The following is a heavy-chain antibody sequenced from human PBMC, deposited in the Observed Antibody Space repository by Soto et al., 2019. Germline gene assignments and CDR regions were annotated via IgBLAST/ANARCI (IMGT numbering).Heavy chain of an antibody. Sequence: QVQLVESGGGVVQPGRSLRLSCAASGFTFSSYAMHWVRQAPGKGLEWVAVISYYGSNKYYADSVKGRFTISRDNSKNTLYLQMNSLRAEDTAVYYCARDRYYDFWSGYSYYFDYWGQGTLVTVSS. CDR3: ARDRYYDFWSGYSYYFDY. J-gene: IGHJ4*02. CDR2: ISYYGSNK. CDR1: GFTFSSYA. V-gene: IGHV3-30-3*01. D-gene: IGHD3-3*01.